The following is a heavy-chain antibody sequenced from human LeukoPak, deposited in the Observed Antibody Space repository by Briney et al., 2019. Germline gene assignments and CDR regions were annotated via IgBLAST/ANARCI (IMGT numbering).Heavy chain of an antibody. J-gene: IGHJ6*02. V-gene: IGHV3-21*01. D-gene: IGHD6-13*01. CDR3: ARDSSSSWYNTYGMDV. Sequence: PGGSLRLSCAASGFTFSSYSMNWVRQAPGKGLEWVSSISSSSSYIYYADSVKGRFTISRDNAKNSLYLQMNSLRAEDTAVYYCARDSSSSWYNTYGMDVWGQGTTVTVSS. CDR2: ISSSSSYI. CDR1: GFTFSSYS.